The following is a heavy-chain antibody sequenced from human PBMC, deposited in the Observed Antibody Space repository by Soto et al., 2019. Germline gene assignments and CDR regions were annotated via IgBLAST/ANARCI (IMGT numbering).Heavy chain of an antibody. D-gene: IGHD6-19*01. CDR2: INHSGST. J-gene: IGHJ4*02. CDR1: GGSFSGYY. CDR3: ASSFAVAGTVRHFDY. Sequence: SLTCAVEGGSFSGYYGSWISQNPGKGLEWIGEINHSGSTNYNPSLKSRVTISVDTSKNQFSLKLSSVTAADTAVYYCASSFAVAGTVRHFDYWGQGTLVTVSS. V-gene: IGHV4-34*01.